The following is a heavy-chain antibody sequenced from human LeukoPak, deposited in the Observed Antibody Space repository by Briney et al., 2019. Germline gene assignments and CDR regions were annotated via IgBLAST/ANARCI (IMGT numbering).Heavy chain of an antibody. D-gene: IGHD7-27*01. CDR3: AKDLHWGLDY. CDR1: GFAFNTYG. Sequence: PGGSLRLSCAASGFAFNTYGMSWVRQAPGKGLEWVSAISGSGGSTYYADSMQGRFTISRDNSKSTLYLQMNNLRAEDTAVYYCAKDLHWGLDYWGQGTLVTVSS. CDR2: ISGSGGST. V-gene: IGHV3-23*01. J-gene: IGHJ4*02.